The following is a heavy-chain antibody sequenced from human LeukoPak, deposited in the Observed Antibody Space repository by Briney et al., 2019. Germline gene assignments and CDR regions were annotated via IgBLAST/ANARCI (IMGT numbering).Heavy chain of an antibody. CDR3: ARPAGYPGLNYFDY. CDR2: INHSGST. V-gene: IGHV4-34*01. CDR1: GGSFSVYY. J-gene: IGHJ4*02. D-gene: IGHD6-25*01. Sequence: PSETSSLTCAVYGGSFSVYYWSWIRQPPGKGLEWIGEINHSGSTNYNPSLKSRVTISVDTSKNQFSLKLSSVTAADTAVYYCARPAGYPGLNYFDYWGQGTLVTVSS.